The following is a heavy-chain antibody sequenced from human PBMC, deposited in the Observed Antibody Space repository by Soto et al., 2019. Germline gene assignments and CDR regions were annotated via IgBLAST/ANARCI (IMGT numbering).Heavy chain of an antibody. Sequence: SETLSLTCTVSGGSVTGGSYYWNWIRQPPGKALEWIGYIYLTGSTNYNPSLKGRVTISIDMSRRDFSLELTSLSAADTAVYYCARGRRGDEAFEYWGQGTQVTVSS. D-gene: IGHD7-27*01. V-gene: IGHV4-61*03. CDR2: IYLTGST. J-gene: IGHJ4*02. CDR1: GGSVTGGSYY. CDR3: ARGRRGDEAFEY.